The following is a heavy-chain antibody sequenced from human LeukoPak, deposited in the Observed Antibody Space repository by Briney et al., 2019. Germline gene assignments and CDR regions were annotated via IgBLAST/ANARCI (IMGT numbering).Heavy chain of an antibody. Sequence: GRSLRLSCAASGFTFSSYGMHWVRQAPGKGLEWVAVISYDGSNKYYADSVKGRFTISRDNSKNTLYLQMNSLRAEDTAVYHCVGFLLWFGEGIWPGFDYWGQGTLVTVSS. D-gene: IGHD3-10*01. V-gene: IGHV3-30*03. CDR2: ISYDGSNK. J-gene: IGHJ4*02. CDR3: VGFLLWFGEGIWPGFDY. CDR1: GFTFSSYG.